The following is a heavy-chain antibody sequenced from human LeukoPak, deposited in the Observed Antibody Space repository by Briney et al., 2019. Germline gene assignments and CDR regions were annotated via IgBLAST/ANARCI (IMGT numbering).Heavy chain of an antibody. CDR1: GFTFSSYG. V-gene: IGHV3-33*01. CDR3: ARGAYDSSGYYDY. CDR2: IWYDGSNK. Sequence: GGSLRRSCAASGFTFSSYGMHWVRQAPGKGLEWVAVIWYDGSNKYYADSVKGRFTISRDNSKNTLYLQMNSLRAEDTAVYYCARGAYDSSGYYDYWGQGTLVTVSS. J-gene: IGHJ4*02. D-gene: IGHD3-22*01.